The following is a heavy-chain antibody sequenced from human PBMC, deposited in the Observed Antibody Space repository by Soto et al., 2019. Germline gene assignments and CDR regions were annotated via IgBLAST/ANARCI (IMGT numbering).Heavy chain of an antibody. CDR2: IYYSGST. CDR3: ARVRRAAVIFDP. J-gene: IGHJ5*02. D-gene: IGHD2-21*01. Sequence: TSETLSLTCTVSGDSVNNPSYYWGWIRQPPGKGLEWIGYIYYSGSTNYNPALKSRVTISLDRSKSQFSLKLTSVTAADTAVYYCARVRRAAVIFDPWGQGTLVTVSS. CDR1: GDSVNNPSYY. V-gene: IGHV4-61*01.